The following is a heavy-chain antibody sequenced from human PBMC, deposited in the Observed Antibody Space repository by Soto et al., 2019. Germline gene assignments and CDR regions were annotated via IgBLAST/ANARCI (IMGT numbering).Heavy chain of an antibody. CDR2: IYPGDSDT. CDR3: ARQSNQHGYYYFSYGMDV. V-gene: IGHV5-51*01. J-gene: IGHJ6*02. CDR1: GYIFTLYW. Sequence: PGESLKISCKASGYIFTLYWIGWVRQMPGKGLEWMGIIYPGDSDTRYSPSFQGQVTISADKSISTASLQWSSLKASDTAVYYCARQSNQHGYYYFSYGMDVWGQGTTVTVSS. D-gene: IGHD2-8*01.